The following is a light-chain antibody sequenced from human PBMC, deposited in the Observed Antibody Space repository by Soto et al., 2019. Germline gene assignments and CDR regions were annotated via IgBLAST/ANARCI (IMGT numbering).Light chain of an antibody. Sequence: IPMPQSPCSLSASVGDRVTITCRASQIISSYLNWNQQKPGKAPKLLIYAASSWQSGVPSRFSGSGSGTDFTLTISRLEPEDLAVYYCQQYNDRPPITFGQGTRLEIK. CDR3: QQYNDRPPIT. CDR2: AAS. CDR1: QIISSY. J-gene: IGKJ5*01. V-gene: IGKV1-39*01.